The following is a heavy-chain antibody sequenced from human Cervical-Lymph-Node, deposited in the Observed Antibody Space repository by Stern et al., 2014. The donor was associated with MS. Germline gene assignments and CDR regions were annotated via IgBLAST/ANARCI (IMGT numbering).Heavy chain of an antibody. CDR2: IIPSGGST. V-gene: IGHV1-46*01. Sequence: VQLVESGAEVKKPGASVKVSCKASGYTFTSYYMHWVRQAPGQGLEWMGIIIPSGGSTSYAQKFQGRVTMTRDTSTSTVYMELSSLRSEDTAVYYCARDYGSGSYYIRLYGMDVWGQGTTVTVSS. CDR1: GYTFTSYY. D-gene: IGHD3-10*01. CDR3: ARDYGSGSYYIRLYGMDV. J-gene: IGHJ6*02.